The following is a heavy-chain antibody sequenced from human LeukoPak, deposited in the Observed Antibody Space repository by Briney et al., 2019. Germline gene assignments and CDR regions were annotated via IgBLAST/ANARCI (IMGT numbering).Heavy chain of an antibody. J-gene: IGHJ5*02. CDR3: ANYGFFFSGWYNWFDP. V-gene: IGHV3-30*18. Sequence: PGGSLRLSCAASGFTFSSYGMHWVRQAPGKGLEWVAVISYDGSNKYYADSVKGRFTISRDNSKNTLYLQMNSLRAEDTAVYYCANYGFFFSGWYNWFDPWGQGTLVTVSS. CDR1: GFTFSSYG. D-gene: IGHD6-19*01. CDR2: ISYDGSNK.